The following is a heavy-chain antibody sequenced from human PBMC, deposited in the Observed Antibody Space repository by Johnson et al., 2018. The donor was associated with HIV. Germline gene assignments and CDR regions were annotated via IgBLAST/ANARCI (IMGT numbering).Heavy chain of an antibody. CDR1: GFTFSSYA. J-gene: IGHJ3*02. V-gene: IGHV3-30*14. D-gene: IGHD3-22*01. CDR3: ARGTPGDYDSSGYYRGSEAFDI. CDR2: ISSDGSNK. Sequence: VQLVESGGGVVQPGRSLRLSCAASGFTFSSYAMHWVRKAPGKGLEWVAVISSDGSNKYYAAAVKGRFTISRANSKNTLYLQMNSMRAEDTAVYYCARGTPGDYDSSGYYRGSEAFDIWGQGTMVTVSS.